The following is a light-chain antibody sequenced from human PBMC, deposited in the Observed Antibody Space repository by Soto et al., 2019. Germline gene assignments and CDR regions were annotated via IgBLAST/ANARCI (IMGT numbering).Light chain of an antibody. CDR3: SAYTSSSTLV. CDR1: SCDIGAYNL. J-gene: IGLJ2*01. CDR2: EVR. Sequence: QSALTQPASLSGSPGQSITISCSGTSCDIGAYNLVSWYQQLPGKAPKLLIYEVRSRPSGISYRFSGSKSGTTASLTISSLLPEDEADYYCSAYTSSSTLVFGGGTKVTVL. V-gene: IGLV2-14*01.